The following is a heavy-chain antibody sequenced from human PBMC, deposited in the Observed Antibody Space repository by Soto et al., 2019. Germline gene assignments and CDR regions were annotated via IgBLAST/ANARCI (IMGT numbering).Heavy chain of an antibody. J-gene: IGHJ4*02. Sequence: ASVKVSCKASGYTFTSYGISWVRQAPGQGLEWMGWISAYNGNTNYAQKLQGRVTMTTDTSTSTAYMELRSLRSDDTAVYYCARGPPTQFRYFDGFQSHWGQGTLVTVSS. CDR3: ARGPPTQFRYFDGFQSH. CDR2: ISAYNGNT. V-gene: IGHV1-18*01. D-gene: IGHD3-9*01. CDR1: GYTFTSYG.